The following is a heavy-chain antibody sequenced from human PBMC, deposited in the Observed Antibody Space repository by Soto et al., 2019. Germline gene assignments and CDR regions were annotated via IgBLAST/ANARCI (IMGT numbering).Heavy chain of an antibody. CDR2: VYISGST. Sequence: QVQLQESGPGLVKPSETLSLTCTVSGGSIGTHYWNWIRQPAGKGLEWIGRVYISGSTDYNPSVKSRVSLSLDTSKNHFPLRLTSVTAADTAVYYGARDPRVTTVTGDAFDIWGQGIMVIVSS. J-gene: IGHJ3*02. D-gene: IGHD4-17*01. V-gene: IGHV4-4*07. CDR3: ARDPRVTTVTGDAFDI. CDR1: GGSIGTHY.